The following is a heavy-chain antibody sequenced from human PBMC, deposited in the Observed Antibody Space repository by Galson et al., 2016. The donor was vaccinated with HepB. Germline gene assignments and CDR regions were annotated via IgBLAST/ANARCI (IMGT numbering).Heavy chain of an antibody. D-gene: IGHD4-11*01. CDR2: ISATGGTT. CDR3: AREGPRGMTTGDY. V-gene: IGHV3-23*01. J-gene: IGHJ4*02. CDR1: GFTFSSYA. Sequence: SLRLSCAASGFTFSSYAMTWVRQAPGKGLQWVSAISATGGTTYYGESVKGRFTISRDNSKNTVYLQINSLRAEDTAAYYCAREGPRGMTTGDYWGQGTLVIVSS.